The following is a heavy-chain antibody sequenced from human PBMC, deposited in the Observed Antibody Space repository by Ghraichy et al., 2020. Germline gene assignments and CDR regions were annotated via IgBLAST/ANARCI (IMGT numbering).Heavy chain of an antibody. V-gene: IGHV4-59*01. J-gene: IGHJ4*02. CDR3: ARNEPTSTTAAGIHPFDN. CDR2: ISYSGNT. CDR1: GVSISSYY. Sequence: LNISCTVSGVSISSYYCTWIRQPPGKGLEWIGYISYSGNTDYNPSLKSRVTMSVDTSKNQFSLKLKSVTTADTAIYYCARNEPTSTTAAGIHPFDNWGQGTLVTVSS. D-gene: IGHD6-13*01.